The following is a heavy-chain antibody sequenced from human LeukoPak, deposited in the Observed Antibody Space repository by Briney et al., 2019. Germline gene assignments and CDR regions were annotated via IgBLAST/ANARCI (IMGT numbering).Heavy chain of an antibody. CDR3: ASPYYYESSGYYYY. V-gene: IGHV3-21*01. D-gene: IGHD3-22*01. J-gene: IGHJ4*02. Sequence: GGSLRLSCAASGFTFSSYEMNWVRQAPGKGLEWVSSISRSSSYIYYADSVKGRFTISRDNAKNSLYLQMNSLRAEDTAVYYCASPYYYESSGYYYYWGQGTLVTVSS. CDR1: GFTFSSYE. CDR2: ISRSSSYI.